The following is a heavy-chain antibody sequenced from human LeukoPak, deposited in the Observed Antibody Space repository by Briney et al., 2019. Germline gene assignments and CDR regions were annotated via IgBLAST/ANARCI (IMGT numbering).Heavy chain of an antibody. V-gene: IGHV3-33*01. Sequence: PGGSLRLSCAASGFTFSSYGMHWVRQAPGKGLEWVAVIWYDGSNKYYADSVKGRFTISRDNSKNTLYLQMNSLRAEDTAVYYCARDYGSMVRGVHLDYWGQGTLVTVSS. CDR3: ARDYGSMVRGVHLDY. CDR2: IWYDGSNK. D-gene: IGHD3-10*01. CDR1: GFTFSSYG. J-gene: IGHJ4*02.